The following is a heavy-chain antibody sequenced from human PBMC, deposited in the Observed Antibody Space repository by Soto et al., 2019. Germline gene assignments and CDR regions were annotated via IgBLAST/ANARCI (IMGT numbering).Heavy chain of an antibody. D-gene: IGHD6-6*01. CDR3: AKSSGGIAARPAD. CDR1: GFTFSSYA. V-gene: IGHV3-23*01. Sequence: EVQLLESGGGLVQPGGSLRLSCAASGFTFSSYAMSWVRQAPGKGLEWVSAISGSGGYTYYADSVKGRFTISRDNSKNTLYLQTNSLRAEDTAVYYCAKSSGGIAARPADWGQGTLVTVSS. J-gene: IGHJ4*02. CDR2: ISGSGGYT.